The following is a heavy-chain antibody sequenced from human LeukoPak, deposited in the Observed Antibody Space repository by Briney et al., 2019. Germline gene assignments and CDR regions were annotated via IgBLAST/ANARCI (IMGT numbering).Heavy chain of an antibody. Sequence: PGGSLRLSCAASGFTFSSHGMNWVRQAPGKGLEWVSGISPNGVITYYADSVKGRFTISRDNSKGTVYLQMKSLRAEDTALYYCARRGYHDYSGFDYWGQGTLVTVSS. V-gene: IGHV3-23*01. J-gene: IGHJ4*02. CDR2: ISPNGVIT. D-gene: IGHD1-26*01. CDR1: GFTFSSHG. CDR3: ARRGYHDYSGFDY.